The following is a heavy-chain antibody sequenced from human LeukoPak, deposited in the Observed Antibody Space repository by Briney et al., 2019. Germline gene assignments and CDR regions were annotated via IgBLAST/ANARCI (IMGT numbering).Heavy chain of an antibody. J-gene: IGHJ1*01. CDR1: GYTFTSYD. Sequence: ASVKVSCKASGYTFTSYDINWVRQATGQGLEWVGWMNPSSGNTGYAQKFQGRVTMTRNTSISTAYMELSSLRSEDTAVYYCASPGEYYYDSSGYYKYFQHWGQGTLVTVSS. D-gene: IGHD3-22*01. CDR3: ASPGEYYYDSSGYYKYFQH. V-gene: IGHV1-8*01. CDR2: MNPSSGNT.